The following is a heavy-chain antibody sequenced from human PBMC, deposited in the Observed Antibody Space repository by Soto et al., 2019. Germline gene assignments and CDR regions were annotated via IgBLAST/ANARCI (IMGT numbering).Heavy chain of an antibody. CDR1: GGSFSGFY. V-gene: IGHV4-34*01. CDR3: SRTPYRRQLVRYYYYGLDV. Sequence: KSSETLSLTCAVNGGSFSGFYWTWIRQSPGRGLEWIGEINHSGSARYSPSLKSRVTISLDTSNNQFSLKLSSVTAADTAVYYCSRTPYRRQLVRYYYYGLDVWGQGTTVTV. CDR2: INHSGSA. J-gene: IGHJ6*02. D-gene: IGHD1-1*01.